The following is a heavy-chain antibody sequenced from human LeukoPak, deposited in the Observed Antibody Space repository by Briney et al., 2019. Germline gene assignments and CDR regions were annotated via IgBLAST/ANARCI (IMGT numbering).Heavy chain of an antibody. D-gene: IGHD6-19*01. Sequence: GGSLRLSCAASGFIFTNYFMSWVRQAPGKGLEWVASIKHDGSEKYYVDSVRGRFTISRDNTMNSLYLQMSSLRAEDTAVYYCARVGYSSGFDYWGQGTLVTVSS. J-gene: IGHJ4*02. CDR1: GFIFTNYF. CDR2: IKHDGSEK. CDR3: ARVGYSSGFDY. V-gene: IGHV3-7*01.